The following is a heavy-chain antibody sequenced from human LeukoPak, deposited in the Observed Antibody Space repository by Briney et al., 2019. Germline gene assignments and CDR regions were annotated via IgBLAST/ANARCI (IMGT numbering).Heavy chain of an antibody. V-gene: IGHV4-34*01. Sequence: SETLSLTCTVSGGSISSYYWSWIRQPPGKGLEWIGEINHSGSTNYNPSLKSRVTISVDTSKNQFSLKLSSVTAADTAVYYCARGLSGYYYWGQGTLVTVSS. D-gene: IGHD3-3*01. CDR3: ARGLSGYYY. CDR1: GGSISSYY. CDR2: INHSGST. J-gene: IGHJ4*02.